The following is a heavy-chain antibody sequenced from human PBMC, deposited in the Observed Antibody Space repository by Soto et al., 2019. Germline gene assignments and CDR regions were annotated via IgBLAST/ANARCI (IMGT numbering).Heavy chain of an antibody. J-gene: IGHJ4*02. V-gene: IGHV3-23*01. CDR3: ALTTVTRIRGEPPAH. CDR2: ITGSGGST. D-gene: IGHD3-10*01. CDR1: GIIFSAFA. Sequence: EVQLLESGGGLEKPGGSLRLSCTASGIIFSAFAMSWVRQAPGKGLEWVSGITGSGGSTYYADSVKGRFTISRDNSKSTLYLQINSLRAEDTAIYYCALTTVTRIRGEPPAHWGQGTVVTVSS.